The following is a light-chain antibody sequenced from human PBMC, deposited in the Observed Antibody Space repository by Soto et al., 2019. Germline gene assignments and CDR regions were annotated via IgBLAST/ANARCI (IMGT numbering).Light chain of an antibody. V-gene: IGKV1-17*03. CDR3: LQYNSYPFT. J-gene: IGKJ4*01. CDR1: QGISNS. Sequence: DIQMTQSPSAMSASLGDRVTITCRASQGISNSLAWFQQKPGRVPKRLIYGASTLQSWAPSRFSGSASGAAFTLTTSSLQPEDFATYYCLQYNSYPFTFGGGTKVDIK. CDR2: GAS.